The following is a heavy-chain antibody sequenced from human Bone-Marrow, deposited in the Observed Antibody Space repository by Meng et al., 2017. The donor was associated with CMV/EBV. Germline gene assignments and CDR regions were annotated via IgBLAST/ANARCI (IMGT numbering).Heavy chain of an antibody. V-gene: IGHV3-48*04. CDR1: GFTFTLHS. CDR3: ERSLGAVYYYYGMDV. CDR2: ISSSSSTV. D-gene: IGHD4/OR15-4a*01. Sequence: GGSLRLSCAASGFTFTLHSRNWVRQAPGKGLEWVAYISSSSSTVYYADSVKGRFTISRDNAKESLYLQMNSLRAEDTAVYYCERSLGAVYYYYGMDVWGQGTTVTVSS. J-gene: IGHJ6*02.